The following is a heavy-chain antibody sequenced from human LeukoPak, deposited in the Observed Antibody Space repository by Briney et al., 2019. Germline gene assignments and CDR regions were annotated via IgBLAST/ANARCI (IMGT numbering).Heavy chain of an antibody. Sequence: PGGSLRLSCAASGFTFDDYAMHWVRRAPGKGLEWVSLISWDGGSTYYADSVKGRFAISRDNSKNSLYLQMNSLRAEDTALYYCAKGGYGMDVWGKGTTVTVSS. CDR3: AKGGYGMDV. CDR1: GFTFDDYA. CDR2: ISWDGGST. J-gene: IGHJ6*04. D-gene: IGHD3-16*01. V-gene: IGHV3-43D*04.